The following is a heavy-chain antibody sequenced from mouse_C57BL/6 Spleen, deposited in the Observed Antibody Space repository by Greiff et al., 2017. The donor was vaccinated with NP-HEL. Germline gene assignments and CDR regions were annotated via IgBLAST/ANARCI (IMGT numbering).Heavy chain of an antibody. CDR2: ISGGGGNT. J-gene: IGHJ2*01. Sequence: EVKLMESGGGLVKPGGSLKLSCAASGFTFSSYTMSWVRQTPEKRLEWVATISGGGGNTYYPDSVKGRFTISRDNAKNTLYLQMSSLRSEDTALYYCARHGGLRRYFDYWGQGTTLTVSS. CDR3: ARHGGLRRYFDY. V-gene: IGHV5-9*01. D-gene: IGHD2-4*01. CDR1: GFTFSSYT.